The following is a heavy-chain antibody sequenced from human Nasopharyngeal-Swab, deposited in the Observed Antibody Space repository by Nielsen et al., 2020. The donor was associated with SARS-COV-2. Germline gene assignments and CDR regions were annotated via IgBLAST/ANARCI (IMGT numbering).Heavy chain of an antibody. Sequence: ASVKVSCKASGYTFTNHHIHWVRQAPGQGLEWMGRINPDGGARIYAQNFQGRVTMTRDTSLNTANMEQSRLTSDDTAVYYCAGMIIENDAFDIWGQGTAVTVSS. CDR3: AGMIIENDAFDI. J-gene: IGHJ3*02. CDR1: GYTFTNHH. D-gene: IGHD3-22*01. CDR2: INPDGGAR. V-gene: IGHV1-2*06.